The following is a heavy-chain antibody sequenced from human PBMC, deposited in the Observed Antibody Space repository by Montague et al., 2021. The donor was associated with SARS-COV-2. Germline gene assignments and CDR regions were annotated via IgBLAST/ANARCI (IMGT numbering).Heavy chain of an antibody. D-gene: IGHD7-27*01. CDR3: ARGENPTGFLVDY. CDR2: LSSDESLE. V-gene: IGHV3-30*04. CDR1: GFTFNRNS. J-gene: IGHJ4*02. Sequence: SLRLSCAASGFTFNRNSMHWVRQAPGKGLEWLALLSSDESLERYAESVSGRFTIPRDNSKSTVFLQMNSLRPEDTAVYYCARGENPTGFLVDYWGQGTLVTVSS.